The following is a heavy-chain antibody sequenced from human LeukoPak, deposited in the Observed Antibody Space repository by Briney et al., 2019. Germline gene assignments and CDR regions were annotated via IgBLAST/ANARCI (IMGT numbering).Heavy chain of an antibody. V-gene: IGHV1-2*02. CDR3: SVRGGTFDV. Sequence: ASVKVSCKAAGYTFTTYYMHWVRQAPGQGLEWMGWIDPNSGGTNHAQKFQGRVTMTRDTSISTAYMELTSLRSDDTAVYYCSVRGGTFDVWGQGTLVTVSS. D-gene: IGHD2-15*01. CDR2: IDPNSGGT. J-gene: IGHJ3*01. CDR1: GYTFTTYY.